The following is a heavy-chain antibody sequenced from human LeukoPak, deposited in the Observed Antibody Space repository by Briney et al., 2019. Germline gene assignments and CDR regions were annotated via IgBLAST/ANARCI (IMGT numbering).Heavy chain of an antibody. D-gene: IGHD3-9*01. CDR1: GFTFKNYA. CDR3: AKGRWGLTINNFDI. Sequence: GGSLRLSCAASGFTFKNYALGWVRQAPGKGLEWVSVISDRGDSTHYADSVKGRFTISRDSSKNTLYLQINSLRGEDTAVYYCAKGRWGLTINNFDIWGQGTMVTVSS. J-gene: IGHJ3*02. V-gene: IGHV3-23*01. CDR2: ISDRGDST.